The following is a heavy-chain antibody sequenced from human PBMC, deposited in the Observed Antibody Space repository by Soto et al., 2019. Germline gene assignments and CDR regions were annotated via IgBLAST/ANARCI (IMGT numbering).Heavy chain of an antibody. CDR1: GYTFTSYG. J-gene: IGHJ6*03. Sequence: ASVKVSCKASGYTFTSYGISWVRQAPGQGLEWMGWISAYNGNTNYAQKLQGRVTMTTDTSTSTAYMELRSLRSDDTAVYYCARGGPPDLSIAARHYYYYYMDVWGKGTTVTVSS. CDR2: ISAYNGNT. CDR3: ARGGPPDLSIAARHYYYYYMDV. V-gene: IGHV1-18*01. D-gene: IGHD6-6*01.